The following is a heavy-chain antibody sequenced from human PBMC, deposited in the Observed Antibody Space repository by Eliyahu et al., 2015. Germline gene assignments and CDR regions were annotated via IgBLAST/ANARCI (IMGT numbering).Heavy chain of an antibody. Sequence: QVQLQESGPGLVKPSETLSLTCTVSGGSISSGGYHWNWIRQHPGKGLEWIGDINYSGNTYYNPSLTSRVSMSLDTSKKQFSLRLSSVTAADTAVYYCAILVAGAGGRGYWGQGTLVTVSS. CDR3: AILVAGAGGRGY. V-gene: IGHV4-31*03. D-gene: IGHD6-13*01. CDR2: INYSGNT. CDR1: GGSISSGGYH. J-gene: IGHJ4*02.